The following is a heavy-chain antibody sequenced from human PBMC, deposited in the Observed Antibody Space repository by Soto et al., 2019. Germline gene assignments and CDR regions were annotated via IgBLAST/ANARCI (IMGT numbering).Heavy chain of an antibody. CDR3: ARDRPGRVRPFDI. J-gene: IGHJ3*02. D-gene: IGHD2-8*01. V-gene: IGHV4-31*03. CDR1: VGSISSGGYY. Sequence: QVQLQESGPGLVKPSQTLSLTCTVSVGSISSGGYYWSWIRQHPGKGLEWIGYIYYSGSTYYNPSLKSRVTISVDTSKNQFSLKLSSVTAADTAVYYCARDRPGRVRPFDIWGQGTMVTVSS. CDR2: IYYSGST.